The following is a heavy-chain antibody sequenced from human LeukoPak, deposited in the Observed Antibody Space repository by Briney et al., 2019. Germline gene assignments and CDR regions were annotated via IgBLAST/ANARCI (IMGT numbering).Heavy chain of an antibody. Sequence: GGSLRLSCAASGFTFSSYAMSWVRQAPGKGLEWVSAISGSGGSTYYADSVKGRFTISRDNSKSTLYLQMNSLRAEDTAVYYCAKAYCGGDCYSPRTDAFDIWGQGTMVTVSS. CDR2: ISGSGGST. CDR1: GFTFSSYA. V-gene: IGHV3-23*01. CDR3: AKAYCGGDCYSPRTDAFDI. J-gene: IGHJ3*02. D-gene: IGHD2-21*02.